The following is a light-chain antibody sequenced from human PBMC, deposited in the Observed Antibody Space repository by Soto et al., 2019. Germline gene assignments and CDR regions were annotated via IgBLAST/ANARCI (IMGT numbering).Light chain of an antibody. Sequence: EIVLTQSPGTLSLSPGERATLSCRASQSLSGGYLAWFQQKPGQTPRLLIYSASNRATGIPDRFSGSGSGXXXXXXXXXXXXEDFXVYYCQQXGSLPITFGQGTRLEIK. J-gene: IGKJ5*01. CDR1: QSLSGGY. CDR2: SAS. V-gene: IGKV3-20*01. CDR3: QQXGSLPIT.